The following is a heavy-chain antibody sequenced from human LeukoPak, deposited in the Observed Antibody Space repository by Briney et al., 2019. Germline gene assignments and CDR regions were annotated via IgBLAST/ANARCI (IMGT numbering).Heavy chain of an antibody. CDR2: ISGSGGST. Sequence: GGSLRLSCAASGFTFSSYAMSWVRQAPGKGLEWVSAISGSGGSTYYADSVKGRFTISSDNSKNTLYLQMNSLRAEDTAVYYCASRITIFGVVIIMPLMDVWGQGTTVTVSS. D-gene: IGHD3-3*01. CDR3: ASRITIFGVVIIMPLMDV. CDR1: GFTFSSYA. J-gene: IGHJ6*02. V-gene: IGHV3-23*01.